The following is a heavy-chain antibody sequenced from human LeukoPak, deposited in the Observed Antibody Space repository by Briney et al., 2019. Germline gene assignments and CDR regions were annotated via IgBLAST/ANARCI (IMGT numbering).Heavy chain of an antibody. CDR3: ASYNQRLSNWFFDL. D-gene: IGHD6-25*01. J-gene: IGHJ2*01. Sequence: PGGSLRLSCAVSGFIVNNKYMTWVRQAPGKGLEWGSVIYEGGSSDYADSVKGRFSVSRDDSKNTVYLQMNSLRAEDTALYYCASYNQRLSNWFFDLWGRGTLVTVSS. CDR1: GFIVNNKY. CDR2: IYEGGSS. V-gene: IGHV3-53*01.